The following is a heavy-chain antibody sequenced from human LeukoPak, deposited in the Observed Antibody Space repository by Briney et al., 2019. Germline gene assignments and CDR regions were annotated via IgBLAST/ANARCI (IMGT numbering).Heavy chain of an antibody. Sequence: PSETLSLTCTVSGGSISSGGYYWSWIRQPPGKGLEWIGYIYHSGSTYYNPSLKSRVTISVDRSKNQFSLKLSSVTAADTAVYYCARDPPIAAAGDFDYWGQGTLVTVSS. D-gene: IGHD6-13*01. CDR3: ARDPPIAAAGDFDY. CDR2: IYHSGST. V-gene: IGHV4-30-2*01. CDR1: GGSISSGGYY. J-gene: IGHJ4*02.